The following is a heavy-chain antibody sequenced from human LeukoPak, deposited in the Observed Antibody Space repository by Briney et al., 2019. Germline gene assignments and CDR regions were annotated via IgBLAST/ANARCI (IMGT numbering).Heavy chain of an antibody. V-gene: IGHV1-69*05. CDR2: IIPIFGTA. J-gene: IGHJ4*02. CDR1: GGTFSSYA. D-gene: IGHD5-12*01. Sequence: SVKVSCKASGGTFSSYAISWVRQAPGQGLEWMGGIIPIFGTANYAQKFQGRVTITTDESTSTAYMELSRLRSDDTAVYYCAREEQRGYSGYEWGQGTLVTVSS. CDR3: AREEQRGYSGYE.